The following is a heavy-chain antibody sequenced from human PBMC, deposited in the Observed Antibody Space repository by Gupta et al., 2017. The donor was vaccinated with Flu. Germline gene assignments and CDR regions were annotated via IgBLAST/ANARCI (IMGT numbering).Heavy chain of an antibody. CDR3: ARQRIAAAGLFDY. J-gene: IGHJ4*02. D-gene: IGHD6-13*01. CDR2: TYYCGST. CDR1: GGSISSSSYY. Sequence: QLQLQESGPGLVKPSETLSLTCTVSGGSISSSSYYWGWVRQPPGKVLEWIGITYYCGSTYYNPSLKSRLTISVDTAKNHFSLKLSSVTAADPAVYYCARQRIAAAGLFDYWGQGTLVTVSS. V-gene: IGHV4-39*01.